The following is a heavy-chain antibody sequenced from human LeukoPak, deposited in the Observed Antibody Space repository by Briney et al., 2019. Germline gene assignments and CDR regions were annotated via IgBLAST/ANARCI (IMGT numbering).Heavy chain of an antibody. CDR1: GFSLSPSGVG. D-gene: IGHD3-10*01. CDR3: ARIRNYYYFDY. Sequence: SGPTLVKPTQTLTLICTFSGFSLSPSGVGVGWIRKPPGKALEWLALIYWDDDKRYSPSLKSRLTITKDTSKSQVVLTMTNMDPVDTATYYCARIRNYYYFDYWGQGTLVTVSS. J-gene: IGHJ4*02. V-gene: IGHV2-5*02. CDR2: IYWDDDK.